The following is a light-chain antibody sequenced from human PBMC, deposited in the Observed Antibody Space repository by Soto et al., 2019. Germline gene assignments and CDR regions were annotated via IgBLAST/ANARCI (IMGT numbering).Light chain of an antibody. CDR2: VAS. CDR3: QQANSFPWT. Sequence: DIQMTQSQSSVSASVGDRVTITCRSSQGISSWLAGYQHRPGKAPRLLIYVASSLQSGVPSRFSGSGSGTDFTLTISSLQPEDFATYYCQQANSFPWTFGQGTKVEIK. CDR1: QGISSW. J-gene: IGKJ1*01. V-gene: IGKV1-12*01.